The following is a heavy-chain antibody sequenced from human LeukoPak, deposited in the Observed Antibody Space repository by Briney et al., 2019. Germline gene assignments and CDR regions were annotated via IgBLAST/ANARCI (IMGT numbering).Heavy chain of an antibody. J-gene: IGHJ3*02. Sequence: PGGSLRLSCVASGFSFTFYWMSWVRQAPGKDLEFVANINQDAGTTNYVDSVKGRFTISRDNAENSLYLQMSSLRAEDTALYYCARGPGWSSFDIWGQGIMVTVSS. CDR1: GFSFTFYW. D-gene: IGHD2-15*01. V-gene: IGHV3-7*03. CDR2: INQDAGTT. CDR3: ARGPGWSSFDI.